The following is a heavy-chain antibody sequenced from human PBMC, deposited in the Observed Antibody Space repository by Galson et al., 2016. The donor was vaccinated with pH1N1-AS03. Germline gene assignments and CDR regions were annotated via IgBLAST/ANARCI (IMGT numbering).Heavy chain of an antibody. Sequence: SVKVSCKASGYKFTNYGFNWVRQAPGQGLEWMGWISGYSGNTNYAQSLQGRVTVTTDTSTSTAYMELRSLRSDDTAVYYCARDDGALYYYYGLDVWGQGTTVTVSS. D-gene: IGHD4-17*01. CDR1: GYKFTNYG. V-gene: IGHV1-18*04. CDR2: ISGYSGNT. J-gene: IGHJ6*02. CDR3: ARDDGALYYYYGLDV.